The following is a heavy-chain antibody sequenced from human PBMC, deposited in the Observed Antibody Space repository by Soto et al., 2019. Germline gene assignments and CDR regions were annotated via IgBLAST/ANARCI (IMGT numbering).Heavy chain of an antibody. J-gene: IGHJ6*03. CDR3: AREAFFFNGDPRGYYYYYMDV. CDR2: INHSGST. D-gene: IGHD4-17*01. V-gene: IGHV4-34*01. CDR1: GGSFSGYY. Sequence: QVQLQQWGAGLLKPSETLSLTCAVYGGSFSGYYWSWIRQPPGKGLEWIGEINHSGSTNYNPSLKSRVTISVDTSKNQFSLKLSSVTAADTAVYYCAREAFFFNGDPRGYYYYYMDVWGKGTTVTVSS.